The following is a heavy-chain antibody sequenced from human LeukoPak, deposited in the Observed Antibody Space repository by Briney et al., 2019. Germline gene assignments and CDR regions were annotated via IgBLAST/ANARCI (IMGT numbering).Heavy chain of an antibody. Sequence: GGSLRLSCAASGFTFSSYSMNWVRQAPGKGLEWVSSISSSSSYIYYADSVKGRFTISRDNAKNSLYLQMNSLRAEGTAVYYCASWHGDYTPFDYWGQGTPVTVSS. CDR1: GFTFSSYS. D-gene: IGHD4-17*01. J-gene: IGHJ4*02. CDR2: ISSSSSYI. CDR3: ASWHGDYTPFDY. V-gene: IGHV3-21*01.